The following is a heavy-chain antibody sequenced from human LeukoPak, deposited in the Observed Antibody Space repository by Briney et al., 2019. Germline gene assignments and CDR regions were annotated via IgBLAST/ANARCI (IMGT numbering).Heavy chain of an antibody. D-gene: IGHD1-26*01. J-gene: IGHJ4*02. CDR3: ASPARSGSYPFDY. V-gene: IGHV1-69*04. Sequence: ASVKVSCKASGGTFSSYAISWVRQAPGQGLEWMGRIIPILGIANYAQKFQGRVTITTDESTRTAYMELSSLRSEDTAVYYCASPARSGSYPFDYWGQGTLVTVSS. CDR1: GGTFSSYA. CDR2: IIPILGIA.